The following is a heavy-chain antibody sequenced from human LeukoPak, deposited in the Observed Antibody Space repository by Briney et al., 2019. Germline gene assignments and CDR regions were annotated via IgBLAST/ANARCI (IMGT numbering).Heavy chain of an antibody. CDR3: AKPYCSSTSCRRRDMDV. V-gene: IGHV3-23*01. J-gene: IGHJ6*03. CDR1: GFTFSSYA. CDR2: ISGSGGST. Sequence: PGGFLRLSCAASGFTFSSYAMSWVRQAPGKGLEWVSAISGSGGSTYYADSVKGRFTISRDNSKNTLYLQMNSLRAEDTAVYYCAKPYCSSTSCRRRDMDVWGKGTTVTVSS. D-gene: IGHD2-2*01.